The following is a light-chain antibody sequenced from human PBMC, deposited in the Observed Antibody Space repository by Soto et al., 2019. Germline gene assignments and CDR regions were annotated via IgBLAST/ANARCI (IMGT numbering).Light chain of an antibody. V-gene: IGKV3-11*01. J-gene: IGKJ3*01. CDR3: QQRSNWPLFT. CDR2: DAS. Sequence: EIVLTQSRAILSLSPGERAILSCRASQSVSSYLAWYQQKPGQAPRLLIYDASNRATGIPARFSGSGSGTDFSLTISSLEPEDFAVYYCQQRSNWPLFTFGPGTKVDIK. CDR1: QSVSSY.